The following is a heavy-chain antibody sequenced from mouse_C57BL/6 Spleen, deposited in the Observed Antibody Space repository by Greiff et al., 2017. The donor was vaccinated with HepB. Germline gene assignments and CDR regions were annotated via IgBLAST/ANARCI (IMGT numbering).Heavy chain of an antibody. D-gene: IGHD1-1*01. CDR2: INPSSGYT. J-gene: IGHJ4*01. V-gene: IGHV1-7*01. CDR3: YYGSSSYAMDY. Sequence: QVQLQQSGAELAKPGASVKLSCKASGYTFTSYWMHWVKQRPGQGLEWIGYINPSSGYTKYNQKFEDKATLTADKSSSTAYMQLSSLTYEDSAVYYCYYGSSSYAMDYWGQGTSVTVSS. CDR1: GYTFTSYW.